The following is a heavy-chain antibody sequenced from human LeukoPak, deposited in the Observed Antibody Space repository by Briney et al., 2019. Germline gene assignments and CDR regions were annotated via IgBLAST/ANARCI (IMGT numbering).Heavy chain of an antibody. V-gene: IGHV3-48*01. J-gene: IGHJ6*03. CDR3: ARGGVRGVYFYYYYMDV. CDR1: GFTFSSYS. D-gene: IGHD3-10*01. Sequence: GGSLRLSCAASGFTFSSYSMNWVRQAPGKGLEWVSYISSSSSTIYYADSVKGRFTISRDNAKNSLYLQMNSLRAEDTAVYYCARGGVRGVYFYYYYMDVWGKGTTVTVSS. CDR2: ISSSSSTI.